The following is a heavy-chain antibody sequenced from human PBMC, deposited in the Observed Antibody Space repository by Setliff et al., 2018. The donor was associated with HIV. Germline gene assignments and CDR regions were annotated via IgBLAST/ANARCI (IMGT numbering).Heavy chain of an antibody. CDR3: AGGEVRSRYVSSRAPFYHYYYYMDV. CDR2: INHSGST. Sequence: TSETLSLTCAVYGGSFSGYYGTWIRQPPGEGLEWIGEINHSGSTNYNPSLKNRVTISVDTSKNQISLKLTSVTAADTAVYYCAGGEVRSRYVSSRAPFYHYYYYMDVWGKGTTVTVSS. D-gene: IGHD6-13*01. CDR1: GGSFSGYY. J-gene: IGHJ6*03. V-gene: IGHV4-34*01.